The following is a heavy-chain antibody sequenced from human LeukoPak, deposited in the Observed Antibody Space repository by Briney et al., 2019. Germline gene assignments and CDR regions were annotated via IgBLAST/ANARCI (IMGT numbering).Heavy chain of an antibody. J-gene: IGHJ4*02. CDR1: GGSVSSGDYY. CDR2: IYYSGST. V-gene: IGHV4-30-4*08. D-gene: IGHD3-22*01. CDR3: AREPEIRLSPHYYDSSGILDY. Sequence: SQTLSLTCTVSGGSVSSGDYYWSWIRQPPGKGLEWIGYIYYSGSTYYNPSLKSRLTISVDTSKNHFSLKLSSVTAADTAVYYCAREPEIRLSPHYYDSSGILDYWGQGTLVTVSS.